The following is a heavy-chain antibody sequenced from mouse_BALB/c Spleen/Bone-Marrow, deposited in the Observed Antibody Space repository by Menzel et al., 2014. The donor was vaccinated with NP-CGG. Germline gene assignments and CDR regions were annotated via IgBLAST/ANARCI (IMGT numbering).Heavy chain of an antibody. CDR3: ARRGYGLYAMDY. D-gene: IGHD1-1*01. CDR1: GFTFSSYA. J-gene: IGHJ4*01. Sequence: EVQRVESGGGLVKPGGSLKLSCAASGFTFSSYAMSWVRQTPEKRLEWVATTNSGGSYSYYPDSVKGRFTISRDNAKNTLYVQMSSLRSEDTAMYYCARRGYGLYAMDYWGQGTSVTVSS. V-gene: IGHV5-9-3*01. CDR2: TNSGGSYS.